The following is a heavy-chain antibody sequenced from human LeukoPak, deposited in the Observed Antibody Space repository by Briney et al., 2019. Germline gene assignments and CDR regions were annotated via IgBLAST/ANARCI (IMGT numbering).Heavy chain of an antibody. CDR2: IYYSGST. CDR3: ARYDSSGYWNYFDY. Sequence: SETLSLTCTVSGGSISSGDYYWSWIRQPPGKGLEWIGYIYYSGSTYYNPSLKSRVTISVDTSKNQFSLKLSSVTAADTAVYYCARYDSSGYWNYFDYWGQGTLVTVSS. D-gene: IGHD3-22*01. CDR1: GGSISSGDYY. V-gene: IGHV4-30-4*01. J-gene: IGHJ4*02.